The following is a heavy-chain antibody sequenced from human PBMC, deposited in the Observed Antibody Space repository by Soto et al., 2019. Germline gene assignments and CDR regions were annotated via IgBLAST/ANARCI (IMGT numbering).Heavy chain of an antibody. D-gene: IGHD2-21*02. J-gene: IGHJ6*02. CDR2: IYPGDSET. Sequence: EVQLVQSGAEVKKPGESLKISCKGSGYSFTSYHIVWVRQMPGKGLEWMGIIYPGDSETRYSPSLQGQVTMSADKSTSTAHLQRSSLKASDTAMYYCARRSYCDGDCTRRPYDYYGMDVWGQGTTVTVSS. CDR1: GYSFTSYH. CDR3: ARRSYCDGDCTRRPYDYYGMDV. V-gene: IGHV5-51*01.